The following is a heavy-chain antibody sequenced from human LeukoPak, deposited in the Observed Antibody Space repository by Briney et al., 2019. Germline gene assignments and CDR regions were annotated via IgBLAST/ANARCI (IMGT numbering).Heavy chain of an antibody. CDR2: INPNSGAT. V-gene: IGHV1-2*02. CDR3: ARAHLIAAAGYNWFDP. Sequence: ASVKVSCKASGYTFTGYYMHWVRQAPGQGLEWMGWINPNSGATNYAQKFQGRVTMTRDTSISTAYMELSRLRSDDTAAYYCARAHLIAAAGYNWFDPWGQGTLVTVSS. J-gene: IGHJ5*02. D-gene: IGHD6-13*01. CDR1: GYTFTGYY.